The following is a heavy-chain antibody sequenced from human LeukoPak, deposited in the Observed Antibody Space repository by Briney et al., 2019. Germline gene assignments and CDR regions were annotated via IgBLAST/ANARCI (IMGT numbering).Heavy chain of an antibody. CDR3: ARLGSSXXXFDF. CDR2: IKQDEGEI. V-gene: IGHV3-7*01. J-gene: IGHJ4*02. D-gene: IGHD6-13*01. Sequence: GGSLTLSCVASGFTLSGYRMSWVRQLPGKGLEWVANIKQDEGEIRYVESVKGRFTISRDNAKNSVYLQMNSLRAEDTGVYYCARLGSSXXXFDFWGQGTLVTVS. CDR1: GFTLSGYR.